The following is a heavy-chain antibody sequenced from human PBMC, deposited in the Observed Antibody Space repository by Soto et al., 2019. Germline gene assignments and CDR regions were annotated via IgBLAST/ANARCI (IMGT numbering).Heavy chain of an antibody. CDR1: GGSISSGDYY. CDR2: IYYSGST. V-gene: IGHV4-30-4*01. D-gene: IGHD3-9*01. Sequence: QVQLQESGQGLVKPSQTLSLTCTVSGGSISSGDYYWSWIRQPPGKGLEWIGYIYYSGSTYYNPSLKSRVTISVDTAKNQFSLKLSSVTAADTAVYYCARDHYVYDILTGYGYYYGMDVWGQGTTVTVSS. CDR3: ARDHYVYDILTGYGYYYGMDV. J-gene: IGHJ6*02.